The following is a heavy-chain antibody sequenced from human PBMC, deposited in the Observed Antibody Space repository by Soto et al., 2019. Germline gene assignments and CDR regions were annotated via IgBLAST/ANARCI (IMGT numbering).Heavy chain of an antibody. J-gene: IGHJ6*02. CDR3: ATSDLYYDFWSGYYPSYYYYGMDV. Sequence: SDTLSLTCTVSGGSISISSYYWGWILHPPGEGLEWIGSIYYSGSTYYNPSLKSRVTISVDTSKDQFSLKLSSVTAADTAVYYCATSDLYYDFWSGYYPSYYYYGMDVWGQGTTVTVSS. CDR2: IYYSGST. D-gene: IGHD3-3*01. CDR1: GGSISISSYY. V-gene: IGHV4-39*01.